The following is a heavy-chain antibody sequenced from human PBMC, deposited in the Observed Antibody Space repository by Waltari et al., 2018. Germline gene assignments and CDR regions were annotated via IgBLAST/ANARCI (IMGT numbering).Heavy chain of an antibody. J-gene: IGHJ4*02. D-gene: IGHD2-8*01. V-gene: IGHV1-69*02. CDR2: IIPSLGIA. CDR1: AATFSSYT. Sequence: QVQLVQSGAEVKKPGSSVTVSCKASAATFSSYTISWVRQAPGQGLEWMGRIIPSLGIANYEQKSQGRVTITADKSTSPAYMELSSLRAEDTAGYYCSTHRPDIVLRVYAQFDYWGQGTLVTVSS. CDR3: STHRPDIVLRVYAQFDY.